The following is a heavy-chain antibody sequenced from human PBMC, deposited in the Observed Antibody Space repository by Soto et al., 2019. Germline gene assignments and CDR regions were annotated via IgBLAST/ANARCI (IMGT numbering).Heavy chain of an antibody. CDR1: GFTFSSYA. Sequence: GGSMRLSCAASGFTFSSYAMSWVRQAPGKGLAWVSAISGSGGSTYYADSVKGRFTISRDNSKNTLYLQMNSLRAEDTAVYYCAKVEGYYDSSGFDAFDNWGQGTMVTVS. V-gene: IGHV3-23*01. CDR2: ISGSGGST. CDR3: AKVEGYYDSSGFDAFDN. D-gene: IGHD3-22*01. J-gene: IGHJ3*02.